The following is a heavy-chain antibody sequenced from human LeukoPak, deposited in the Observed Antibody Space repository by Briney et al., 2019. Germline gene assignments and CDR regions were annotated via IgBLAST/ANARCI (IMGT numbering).Heavy chain of an antibody. CDR2: ISSSGSTI. CDR1: GFTFSSYE. CDR3: ARGFLYYFDY. Sequence: GGSLRLSCAASGFTFSSYEMNWVRQAPGKGLEWVSYISSSGSTIYYADSVKGRFTISRDNAKNSLYLQMNSLRAEDTAVYYCARGFLYYFDYWGQGTLVPVSS. J-gene: IGHJ4*02. V-gene: IGHV3-48*03.